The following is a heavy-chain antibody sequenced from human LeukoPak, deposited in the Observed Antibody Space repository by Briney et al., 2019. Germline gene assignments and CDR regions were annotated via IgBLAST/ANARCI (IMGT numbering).Heavy chain of an antibody. V-gene: IGHV1-18*01. J-gene: IGHJ4*02. CDR1: GYTFTSYG. D-gene: IGHD1-7*01. CDR3: ARENNWNSEGPVSPIDY. Sequence: ASVKVSCKASGYTFTSYGISWVRQAPGQGLEWMGWISAYNGNTNYAQKLQGRVTMTTDTSTSTAYMELRSQRSDDTAVYYCARENNWNSEGPVSPIDYWGQGTLVTVSS. CDR2: ISAYNGNT.